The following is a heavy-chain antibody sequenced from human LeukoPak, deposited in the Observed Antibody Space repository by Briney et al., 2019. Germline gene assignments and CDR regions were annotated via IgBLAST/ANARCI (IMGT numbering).Heavy chain of an antibody. V-gene: IGHV3-30*04. CDR2: ISYDGSNK. CDR3: AREEQQLVQGGFDH. Sequence: GGSLRLSCAASGFTFSSYAMHWVRQAPGKGLEWVAVISYDGSNKYYADSVKGRFTISRDNSKNTLYLQMNSLRAEDTAVYYCAREEQQLVQGGFDHWGQGTLVTVSS. J-gene: IGHJ4*02. CDR1: GFTFSSYA. D-gene: IGHD6-13*01.